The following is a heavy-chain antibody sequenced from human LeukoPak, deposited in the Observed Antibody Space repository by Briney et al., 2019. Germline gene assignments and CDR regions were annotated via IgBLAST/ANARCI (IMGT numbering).Heavy chain of an antibody. V-gene: IGHV4-34*01. J-gene: IGHJ4*02. CDR3: ARDSHSGFQ. CDR1: DWTFNFYF. CDR2: IDNRRST. Sequence: ASETLSLTCTVSDWTFNFYFWHWIRQPPGKGLDWIGEIDNRRSTQYNPSLRSRVTISVDTSRNQFSLELTSVTAADPAVYFCARDSHSGFQWGQGTLFTVSS. D-gene: IGHD3-10*01.